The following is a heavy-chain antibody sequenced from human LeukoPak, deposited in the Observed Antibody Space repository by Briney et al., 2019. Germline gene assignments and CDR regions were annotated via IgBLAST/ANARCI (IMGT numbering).Heavy chain of an antibody. V-gene: IGHV3-30*01. CDR1: GFAFCSYA. CDR3: TRGASGYYMDV. CDR2: ISYDGSNK. D-gene: IGHD3-10*01. Sequence: GGSLRLSCAASGFAFCSYAIHRFRRAPGKGGEWVAVISYDGSNKYYAASVKGRVTISRDNSKNTLYLQMNSLRAEDTAVYYCTRGASGYYMDVWGKGATGTVSS. J-gene: IGHJ6*03.